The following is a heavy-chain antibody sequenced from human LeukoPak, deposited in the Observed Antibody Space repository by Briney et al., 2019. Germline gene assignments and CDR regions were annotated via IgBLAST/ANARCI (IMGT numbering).Heavy chain of an antibody. D-gene: IGHD3-10*01. CDR2: ISGRGGAT. CDR1: GFTLNTYG. J-gene: IGHJ4*02. Sequence: GGSLRLSCGASGFTLNTYGMSWVRQAPGKGREGGSGISGRGGATYYADSVKGRLTISREDRNNTLYVKMNSVRAEDPAVYFCARGGVDYYGSGTYYLMYYFDYWGQGTLVSVSS. CDR3: ARGGVDYYGSGTYYLMYYFDY. V-gene: IGHV3-23*01.